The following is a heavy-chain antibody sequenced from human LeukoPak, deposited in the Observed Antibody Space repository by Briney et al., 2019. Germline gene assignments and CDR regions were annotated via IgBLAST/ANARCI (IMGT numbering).Heavy chain of an antibody. V-gene: IGHV1-46*01. CDR3: ATDSRDSSSYYFDY. CDR2: INPSGDST. CDR1: GHTFTSYY. Sequence: ASVKVSCKASGHTFTSYYMHWVRQAPGQGLEWMGIINPSGDSTSYAQKFQGRVTMTRDTSACTVYMELRSLRSEDTAVYYCATDSRDSSSYYFDYWGQGTLVTVSS. D-gene: IGHD6-13*01. J-gene: IGHJ4*02.